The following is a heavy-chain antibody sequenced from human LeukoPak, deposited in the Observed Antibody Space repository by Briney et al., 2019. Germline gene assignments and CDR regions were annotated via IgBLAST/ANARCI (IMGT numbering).Heavy chain of an antibody. CDR2: IYYSGST. Sequence: SETLSLTCTVSGGSISSGDYYWSWIRQPPGKGLEWIGYIYYSGSTYYNPSLKSRITISVDTSKNQFSLKLSSVTAADTAVYYCAREGVLRFLEWRYYFDYWGQGTLVTVS. CDR1: GGSISSGDYY. V-gene: IGHV4-30-4*08. CDR3: AREGVLRFLEWRYYFDY. J-gene: IGHJ4*02. D-gene: IGHD3-3*01.